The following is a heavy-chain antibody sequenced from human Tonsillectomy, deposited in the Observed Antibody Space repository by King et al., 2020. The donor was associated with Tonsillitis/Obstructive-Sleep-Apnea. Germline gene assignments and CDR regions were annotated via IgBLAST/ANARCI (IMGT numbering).Heavy chain of an antibody. D-gene: IGHD6-19*01. V-gene: IGHV4-39*01. Sequence: LQLQESGPGLVKPSETLSLTCTVSGGSISSSSYYWGWIRQPPGKGLEWIESIYYSGSTYYNPSLKSRVTISVDTSKNQFSLKLSAVTAADTAVYYCARRIAVAGTNWFDPWGQGTLVTVSS. J-gene: IGHJ5*02. CDR3: ARRIAVAGTNWFDP. CDR1: GGSISSSSYY. CDR2: IYYSGST.